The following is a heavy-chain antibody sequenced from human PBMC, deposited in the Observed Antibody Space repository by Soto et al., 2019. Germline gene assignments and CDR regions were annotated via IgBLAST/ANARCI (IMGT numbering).Heavy chain of an antibody. CDR1: GGSISSY. D-gene: IGHD6-13*01. J-gene: IGHJ5*02. CDR3: ARAKAPLYSSSWYWFDP. Sequence: PSETLSLTCTVSGGSISSYWSWIRQPPGKGLEWIGYIYYSGSTNYNPSLKSRVTISVDTSKNQFSLKLSSVTAADTAVYYCARAKAPLYSSSWYWFDPWGQGTLVTVSS. V-gene: IGHV4-59*08. CDR2: IYYSGST.